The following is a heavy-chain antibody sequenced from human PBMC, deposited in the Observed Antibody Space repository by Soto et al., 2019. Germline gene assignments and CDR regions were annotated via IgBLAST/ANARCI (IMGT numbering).Heavy chain of an antibody. D-gene: IGHD1-7*01. CDR2: ISCAGST. Sequence: GGAPRLSCAASGFFLSYYGRNLVRQAPGRWLKWVSFISCAGSTHYGESMNGRCTITRDTTKDKLYLQKNGLTPDDTGVYYCAKEQLELRWTRTRSSGQGTPVSV. CDR1: GFFLSYYG. CDR3: AKEQLELRWTRTRS. V-gene: IGHV3-30*18. J-gene: IGHJ5*02.